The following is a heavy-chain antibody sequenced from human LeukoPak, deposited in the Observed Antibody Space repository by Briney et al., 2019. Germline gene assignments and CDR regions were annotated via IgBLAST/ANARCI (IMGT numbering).Heavy chain of an antibody. CDR1: GYTFTSYG. CDR3: ARDRVTVAEGFDY. V-gene: IGHV1-2*02. J-gene: IGHJ4*02. Sequence: GSVKVSCKASGYTFTSYGISWVRQAPGQGLEWMGWINPSSGGTNYAQKFQGRVTMTRDTSISTAYMELSRLRSDDTAVYYCARDRVTVAEGFDYWGQGTLDTVSS. CDR2: INPSSGGT. D-gene: IGHD4-23*01.